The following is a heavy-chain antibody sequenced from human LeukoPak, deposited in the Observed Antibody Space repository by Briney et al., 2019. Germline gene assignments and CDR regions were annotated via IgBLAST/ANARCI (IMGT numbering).Heavy chain of an antibody. Sequence: SETLSLTCAVYSGSFSGYYWSWIRQPPGKGLEWIGEINHSGSTNYSPSLKSRVTVSVDTSKSQFSLKLSSVTAADTAVYYCAKGGYYDSGGYSAAEYLQQWGQGTLVTVSS. CDR1: SGSFSGYY. CDR2: INHSGST. V-gene: IGHV4-34*01. J-gene: IGHJ1*01. D-gene: IGHD3-22*01. CDR3: AKGGYYDSGGYSAAEYLQQ.